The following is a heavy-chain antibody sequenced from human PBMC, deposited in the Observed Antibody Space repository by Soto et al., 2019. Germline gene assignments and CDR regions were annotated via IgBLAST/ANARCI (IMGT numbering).Heavy chain of an antibody. CDR1: GGTFSSHA. V-gene: IGHV1-69*13. D-gene: IGHD1-7*01. J-gene: IGHJ6*02. CDR3: AWITGTTSYYGMDV. CDR2: IIPIFGTA. Sequence: GASVKVSCTASGGTFSSHAISWVRQAPGQGLEWMGGIIPIFGTANYAQKFQGRVTITADESTSTAYMELSSLRSEDTAVYYCAWITGTTSYYGMDVWGQGTTVTVSS.